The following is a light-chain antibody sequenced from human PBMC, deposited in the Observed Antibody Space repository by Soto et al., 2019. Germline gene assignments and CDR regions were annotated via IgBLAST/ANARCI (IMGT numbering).Light chain of an antibody. CDR1: SSDVGYYNY. Sequence: QSVLTQPASVSGSPGQSSTMSCTGTSSDVGYYNYVSWYQLHPGKAPKLMIYDVSNRPSGISNRFSGSKSGNAASLTISGLQAEDEADYYCISYTGSNTYVFGTGTKVKVL. CDR3: ISYTGSNTYV. CDR2: DVS. V-gene: IGLV2-14*03. J-gene: IGLJ1*01.